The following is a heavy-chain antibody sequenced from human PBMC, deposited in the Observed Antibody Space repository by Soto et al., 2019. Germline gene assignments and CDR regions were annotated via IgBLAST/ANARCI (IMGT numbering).Heavy chain of an antibody. CDR3: VRVGGYYGDYPNFDY. CDR2: IYYSGST. J-gene: IGHJ4*02. V-gene: IGHV4-59*01. Sequence: SETLSLTCTVSGGSISPYYWSWIRQPPGKGLEWIGYIYYSGSTKYNPSLKSRVIISVDRTKNHFSLRLSSVTAADTAVYYCVRVGGYYGDYPNFDYWGQGTLVTVSS. CDR1: GGSISPYY. D-gene: IGHD4-17*01.